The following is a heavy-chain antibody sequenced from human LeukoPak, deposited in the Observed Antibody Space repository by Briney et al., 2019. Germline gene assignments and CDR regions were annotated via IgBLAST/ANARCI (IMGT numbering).Heavy chain of an antibody. V-gene: IGHV4-34*01. J-gene: IGHJ4*02. CDR2: INHSGST. CDR1: GGSFSGYY. D-gene: IGHD1-1*01. CDR3: ARHSIAWNDGYNY. Sequence: SETLPLTYAVYGGSFSGYYWSWIRQPPGKGLEWIGEINHSGSTNYNPSLKSRVTISVDTSKNQFSLKLSSVTAADTAVYYCARHSIAWNDGYNYWGQGTLVTVSS.